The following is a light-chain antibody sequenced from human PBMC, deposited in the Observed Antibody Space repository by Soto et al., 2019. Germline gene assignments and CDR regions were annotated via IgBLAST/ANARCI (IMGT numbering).Light chain of an antibody. V-gene: IGLV1-36*01. J-gene: IGLJ2*01. CDR2: FDD. CDR1: TSNIGNNA. CDR3: AAWDDSLNVVL. Sequence: QSALTQPPSVSGAPRQRVSISCSGATSNIGNNAVNWYQQLPGKAPKLLIYFDDLMPSGVSDRFSGSKSGTSASLAISGLQSEDEADYYCAAWDDSLNVVLFGGGTKPTVL.